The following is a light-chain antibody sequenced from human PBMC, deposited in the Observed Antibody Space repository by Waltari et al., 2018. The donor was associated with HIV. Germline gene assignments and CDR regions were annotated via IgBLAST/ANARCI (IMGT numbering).Light chain of an antibody. CDR1: NLGDKY. J-gene: IGLJ2*01. CDR2: QDS. Sequence: SYELTQPPSVSVSPGQTASITCSGDNLGDKYACWYQQKPGQSPVLVIYQDSKRPSGIPERFSGSNSGNTATLTISGTQAMDEADYYCQAWDSSTEVVFGGGTKLTVL. CDR3: QAWDSSTEVV. V-gene: IGLV3-1*01.